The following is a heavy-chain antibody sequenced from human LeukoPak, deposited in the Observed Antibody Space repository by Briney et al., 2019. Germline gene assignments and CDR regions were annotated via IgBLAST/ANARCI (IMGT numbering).Heavy chain of an antibody. Sequence: SETLSLTCAVYGGSFSGYYWSWIRQPPGKGLEWIGYIYYSGSINYNPSLKSRVTISVDTSKNQFSLKLSSVTAADTAVYYCARGGSSSLNFDYWGQGTLVTVSS. CDR1: GGSFSGYY. CDR2: IYYSGSI. D-gene: IGHD6-13*01. CDR3: ARGGSSSLNFDY. J-gene: IGHJ4*02. V-gene: IGHV4-59*08.